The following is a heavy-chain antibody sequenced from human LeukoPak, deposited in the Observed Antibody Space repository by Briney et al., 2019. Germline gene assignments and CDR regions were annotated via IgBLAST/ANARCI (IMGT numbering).Heavy chain of an antibody. CDR2: MRPTSGNT. CDR3: ARRTTVLDY. Sequence: ASVKVSCKASGYTFTDNDINWVRQAPGQGLEWMGWMRPTSGNTEYAQKFQGRVTITRNTSISTAYMELSSLRSEDTGVYYCARRTTVLDYWGQGTLVTVSS. J-gene: IGHJ4*02. CDR1: GYTFTDND. V-gene: IGHV1-8*01. D-gene: IGHD4-17*01.